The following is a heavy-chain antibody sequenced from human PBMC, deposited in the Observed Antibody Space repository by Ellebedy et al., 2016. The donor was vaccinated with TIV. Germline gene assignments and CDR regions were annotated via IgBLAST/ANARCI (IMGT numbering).Heavy chain of an antibody. CDR2: ISSSSRTI. D-gene: IGHD2-15*01. CDR1: GFTFSSYG. J-gene: IGHJ4*02. CDR3: ASLGVRYCSGGSCYETSDY. Sequence: PGGSLRLSCAGSGFTFSSYGMNWVRQAPGKGLEWVSYISSSSRTIYYADPVKGRFTISRDNAKNSLYLQMNSLRAEDTAVYYCASLGVRYCSGGSCYETSDYWGQGTLVTVSS. V-gene: IGHV3-48*04.